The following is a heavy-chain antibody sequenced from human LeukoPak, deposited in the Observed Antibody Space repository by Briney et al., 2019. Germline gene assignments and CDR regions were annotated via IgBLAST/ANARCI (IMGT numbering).Heavy chain of an antibody. J-gene: IGHJ4*02. CDR1: GFTFSSYW. CDR2: IKQDGSEK. Sequence: GGSLRLSCAASGFTFSSYWMSWVRQAPGKGLEWVANIKQDGSEKYYVDSVKGRFTISRDNAKSSLYLQMNSLRAEDTAVYYCASDIMTTIAGYWGQGTLVTVSS. D-gene: IGHD5-12*01. CDR3: ASDIMTTIAGY. V-gene: IGHV3-7*02.